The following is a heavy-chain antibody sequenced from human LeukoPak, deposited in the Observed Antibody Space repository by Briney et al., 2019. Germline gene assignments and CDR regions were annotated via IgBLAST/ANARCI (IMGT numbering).Heavy chain of an antibody. Sequence: SETLSLNCTVSGGSISSYYWSWIRQPPGKGLECIGYISYSGSTNHNPSLKSRVTISVDTSKNQFSLKLTSVTAADTAVYYCARSGGYVLYFDYWSQGALVTVSS. CDR1: GGSISSYY. J-gene: IGHJ4*02. CDR3: ARSGGYVLYFDY. D-gene: IGHD5-12*01. CDR2: ISYSGST. V-gene: IGHV4-59*01.